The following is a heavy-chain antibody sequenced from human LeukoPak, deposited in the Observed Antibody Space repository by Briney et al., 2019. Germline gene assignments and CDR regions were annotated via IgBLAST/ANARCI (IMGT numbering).Heavy chain of an antibody. CDR3: ARAARSRFLFDY. D-gene: IGHD6-6*01. V-gene: IGHV1-2*06. Sequence: ASVKVSCKASGYTFTGYYMHRVRQAPGQGLEWMGRINPNSGGTNYAQKFQGRVTMTRDTSISTAYMELSRLRSDDTAVYYCARAARSRFLFDYWGQGTLVTVSS. J-gene: IGHJ4*02. CDR2: INPNSGGT. CDR1: GYTFTGYY.